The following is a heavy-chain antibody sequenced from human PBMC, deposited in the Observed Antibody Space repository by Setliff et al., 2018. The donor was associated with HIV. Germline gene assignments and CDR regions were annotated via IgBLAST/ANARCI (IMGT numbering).Heavy chain of an antibody. Sequence: GSLRLSCAASGFTFSTYWMGWFRQAPGKGLEWVANIKENGDEKYYVDSVKGRFTISRDNAKNSLYLQMSSLRVEDTAVYYCARSVPDSAYRPTDYWGQGTQVTVSS. J-gene: IGHJ4*02. V-gene: IGHV3-7*03. CDR2: IKENGDEK. CDR3: ARSVPDSAYRPTDY. CDR1: GFTFSTYW. D-gene: IGHD3-22*01.